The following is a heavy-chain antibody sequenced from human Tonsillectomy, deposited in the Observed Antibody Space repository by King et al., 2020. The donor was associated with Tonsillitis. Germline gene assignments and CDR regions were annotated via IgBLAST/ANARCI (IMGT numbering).Heavy chain of an antibody. D-gene: IGHD6-19*01. CDR1: GFTFNNYA. Sequence: VQLVESGGGLVQPGGSLRLSCAASGFTFNNYAIHWVRQAPGKGLEYVSVISSNGGSTYYAKSVKGRFIISRDNSKNTLYLQMGSLRAEDTDVYYCARDSVAGTGNYYYYMDVWGKGTTVTVSS. J-gene: IGHJ6*03. V-gene: IGHV3-64*01. CDR3: ARDSVAGTGNYYYYMDV. CDR2: ISSNGGST.